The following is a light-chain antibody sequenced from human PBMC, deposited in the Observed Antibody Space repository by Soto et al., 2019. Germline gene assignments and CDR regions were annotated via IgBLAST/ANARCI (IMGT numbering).Light chain of an antibody. CDR1: QSVSSY. CDR3: QYRRNWPPWT. J-gene: IGKJ1*01. CDR2: DAS. Sequence: EIVLTQSPATLSLSPGERATLSCRASQSVSSYLAWYQQKPGQAPRLLIYDASDWATGIPARFSGSGSGTDFTLTLISLEPEDFEVYYCQYRRNWPPWTFGQGTKVEIK. V-gene: IGKV3-11*01.